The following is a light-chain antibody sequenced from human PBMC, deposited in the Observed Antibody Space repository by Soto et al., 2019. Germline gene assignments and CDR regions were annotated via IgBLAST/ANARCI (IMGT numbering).Light chain of an antibody. V-gene: IGKV3D-20*02. CDR2: GAS. Sequence: EFVLTQSPATLSLSPGERATLSCRASQSVSSGYLAWYQQKPGQTPRLLIYGASGRATGIPDRFSGSGSGTDFTLTISSLEPEDFAVYYCQQRSNWPWTFGQGTKVDIK. J-gene: IGKJ1*01. CDR3: QQRSNWPWT. CDR1: QSVSSGY.